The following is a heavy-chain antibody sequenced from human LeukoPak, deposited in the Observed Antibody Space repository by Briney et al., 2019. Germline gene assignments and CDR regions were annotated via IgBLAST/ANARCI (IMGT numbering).Heavy chain of an antibody. CDR2: INPNSGGT. J-gene: IGHJ5*02. CDR3: ARKTGITGPDEFIPYNWFDP. CDR1: GYTFTGYY. Sequence: ASVKVSCKASGYTFTGYYMHWVRQAPGQGLEWMGWINPNSGGTNYAQKFQGRVTMTRDTSISTAYMELSRLRSDDTAVYYCARKTGITGPDEFIPYNWFDPWGQGTLVTVSS. D-gene: IGHD1-20*01. V-gene: IGHV1-2*02.